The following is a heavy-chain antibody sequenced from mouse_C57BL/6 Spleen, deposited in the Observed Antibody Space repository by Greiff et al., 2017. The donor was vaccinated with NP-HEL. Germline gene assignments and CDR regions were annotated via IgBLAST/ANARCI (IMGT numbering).Heavy chain of an antibody. D-gene: IGHD1-1*01. CDR3: ARPFTTVVASNWYFDV. V-gene: IGHV1-80*01. CDR2: IYPGDGDT. J-gene: IGHJ1*03. Sequence: VQLQQSGAELVKPGASVKISCKASGYAFSSYWMNWVKQRPGKGLEWIGQIYPGDGDTNYNGKFKGKATLTADTSSSTAYMQLSSLTSEDSAVYFCARPFTTVVASNWYFDVWGTGTTVTVSS. CDR1: GYAFSSYW.